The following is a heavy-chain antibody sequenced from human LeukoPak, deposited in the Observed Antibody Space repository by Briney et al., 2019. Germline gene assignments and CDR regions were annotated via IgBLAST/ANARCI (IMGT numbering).Heavy chain of an antibody. CDR3: ASDPRGDYGLGF. D-gene: IGHD4-17*01. CDR2: LYHGGST. CDR1: GFTVSTNY. Sequence: GGSLTLSCAASGFTVSTNYMSWVRQAPGKGLEWVSVLYHGGSTYYADSVKGRFTISRDNSNNTLYLQMNRLRVKDTAVYYCASDPRGDYGLGFWGQGTLVTVSS. J-gene: IGHJ4*02. V-gene: IGHV3-53*01.